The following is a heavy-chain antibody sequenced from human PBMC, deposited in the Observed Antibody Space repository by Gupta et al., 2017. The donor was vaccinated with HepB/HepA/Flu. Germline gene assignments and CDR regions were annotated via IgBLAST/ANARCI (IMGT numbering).Heavy chain of an antibody. CDR3: ARDYYDSSGYYYDPFDP. CDR2: IIPIFGTA. Sequence: QVQLVQSGAEVKKPGSSVKVSCKASGGTFSSYAISWVRQAPGQGLEWMGGIIPIFGTANYAQKFQGRVTITADKSTSTAYMELSSLRSEDTAVYYCARDYYDSSGYYYDPFDPWGQGTLVTVSS. V-gene: IGHV1-69*06. J-gene: IGHJ5*02. D-gene: IGHD3-22*01. CDR1: GGTFSSYA.